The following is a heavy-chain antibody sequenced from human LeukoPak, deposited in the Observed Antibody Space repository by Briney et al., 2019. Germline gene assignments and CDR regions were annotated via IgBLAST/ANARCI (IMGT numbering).Heavy chain of an antibody. V-gene: IGHV3-21*01. CDR3: ARRTRSQDFDY. CDR1: GFTFSSYN. D-gene: IGHD2-15*01. J-gene: IGHJ4*02. CDR2: ISTSSSYI. Sequence: GGSLRLSCAASGFTFSSYNMNWVRQAPGKGLEWVSSISTSSSYIYYADSVKGRFTISRDNARNSLYLQMNSLRAEDTAVYYCARRTRSQDFDYWGQGTLVTVSS.